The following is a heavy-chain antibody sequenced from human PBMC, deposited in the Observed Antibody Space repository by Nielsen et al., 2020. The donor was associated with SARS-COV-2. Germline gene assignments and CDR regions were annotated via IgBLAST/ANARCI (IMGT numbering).Heavy chain of an antibody. V-gene: IGHV3-74*01. CDR3: ARDGVVGSTNTFDV. Sequence: GGSLRLSCAASGFTFSNSWLHWVRQAPGKGLVWVSRISPDGDIVNYADSVRGRFTTSRDNAKNTLYLQMNSLRAEDTAVYFCARDGVVGSTNTFDVWGQGTVVTVSS. CDR1: GFTFSNSW. J-gene: IGHJ3*01. D-gene: IGHD1-26*01. CDR2: ISPDGDIV.